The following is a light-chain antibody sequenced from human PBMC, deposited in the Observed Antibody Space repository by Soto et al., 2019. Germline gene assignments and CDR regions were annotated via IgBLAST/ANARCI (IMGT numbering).Light chain of an antibody. CDR3: QSYDSSLSAL. J-gene: IGLJ2*01. CDR1: SSNIGAGYD. Sequence: QSVLTQPPSVSGPPGQRVTISCTGSSSNIGAGYDVHWYQQLPGTAPKLLIYGNNNRPSGVPDRFSGSKSGTSASLAITGLQAEDEADYYCQSYDSSLSALFGGGTQLTVL. CDR2: GNN. V-gene: IGLV1-40*01.